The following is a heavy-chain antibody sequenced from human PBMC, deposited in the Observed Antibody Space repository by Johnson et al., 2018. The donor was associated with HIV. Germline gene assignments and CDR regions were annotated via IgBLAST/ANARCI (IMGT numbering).Heavy chain of an antibody. Sequence: VQLLESGGGLVQPGGSLRLSCAASGFTFSGSAMHWVRQASGKGLEWVGRIRSEANSYATAYAVSVRGRFTISRDDSKNTAYLHMHSRRAEDTALYDSAKIAEAAGLKDAFDIWGQGTMDTVSS. CDR1: GFTFSGSA. V-gene: IGHV3-73*01. CDR2: IRSEANSYAT. CDR3: AKIAEAAGLKDAFDI. J-gene: IGHJ3*02. D-gene: IGHD6-13*01.